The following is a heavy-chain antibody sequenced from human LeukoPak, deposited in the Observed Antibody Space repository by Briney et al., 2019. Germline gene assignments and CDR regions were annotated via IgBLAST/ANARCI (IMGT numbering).Heavy chain of an antibody. CDR3: AKGYYDYVWGSYYFDY. CDR2: ISGSGGST. CDR1: GFTFSSYA. D-gene: IGHD3-16*01. V-gene: IGHV3-23*01. J-gene: IGHJ4*02. Sequence: GGSLRLSCAASGFTFSSYAMSWVRQAPGKGLEWVSAISGSGGSTYYADSVKGRFTISRDNSRDTLYLQMNSLRAEDTTVYYCAKGYYDYVWGSYYFDYWGQGTLATVSS.